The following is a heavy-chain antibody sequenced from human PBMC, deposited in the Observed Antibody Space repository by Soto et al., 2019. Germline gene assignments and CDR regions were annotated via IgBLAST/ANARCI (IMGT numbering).Heavy chain of an antibody. V-gene: IGHV3-66*01. Sequence: GGSLRLSCAASGFSVNSKYMSWVRQAPGKGLEWVSLIQSGGSTYYAGSVKGRFTISRDFSENTLFLQMNSLRVEDTAVYYCARPPDTALVLGALDTWGKGTM. CDR2: IQSGGST. CDR1: GFSVNSKY. J-gene: IGHJ3*02. CDR3: ARPPDTALVLGALDT. D-gene: IGHD5-18*01.